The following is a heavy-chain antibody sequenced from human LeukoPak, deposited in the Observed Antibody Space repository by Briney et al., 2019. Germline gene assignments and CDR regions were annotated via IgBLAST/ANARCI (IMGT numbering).Heavy chain of an antibody. CDR1: EDSVSSNSAA. J-gene: IGHJ5*02. V-gene: IGHV6-1*01. CDR2: TNYRSKWYN. Sequence: SQTLSLTCAISEDSVSSNSAAWNWIRQSPSRGLEWLGRTNYRSKWYNDYAVSVKSRITINPDTSKNQFSLQLNSVTPEDTAVYYCARGRKYSGSWYLYNWFDPWGQGTLVTVPS. CDR3: ARGRKYSGSWYLYNWFDP. D-gene: IGHD6-13*01.